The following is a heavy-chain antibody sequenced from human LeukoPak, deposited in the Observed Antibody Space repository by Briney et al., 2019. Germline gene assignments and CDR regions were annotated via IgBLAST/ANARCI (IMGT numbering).Heavy chain of an antibody. CDR3: AGDKGHSSGWFLYYFDY. CDR2: IIPILGIA. D-gene: IGHD6-19*01. J-gene: IGHJ4*02. V-gene: IGHV1-69*04. CDR1: GGTFSSYA. Sequence: SVKVSCKASGGTFSSYAISWVRQAPGQGLEWMGRIIPILGIANYAQKFQGRVTITADKSTSTAYMELSSLRSEDTAVYYCAGDKGHSSGWFLYYFDYWGQGTLVTVSS.